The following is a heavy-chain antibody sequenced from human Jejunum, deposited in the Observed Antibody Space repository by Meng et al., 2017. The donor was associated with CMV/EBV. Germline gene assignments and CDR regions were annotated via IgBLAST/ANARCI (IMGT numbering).Heavy chain of an antibody. CDR3: ARGLGHASNNSHDS. Sequence: VSGDSIRSHSWSWIRQPPGKGLEWMGYIYYSGSATYSPSLRSRITISVDTSKNQFSLNLRSVTAADTAMYFCARGLGHASNNSHDSWGQGTLVTVSS. V-gene: IGHV4-59*11. CDR1: GDSIRSHS. J-gene: IGHJ4*02. D-gene: IGHD1-1*01. CDR2: IYYSGSA.